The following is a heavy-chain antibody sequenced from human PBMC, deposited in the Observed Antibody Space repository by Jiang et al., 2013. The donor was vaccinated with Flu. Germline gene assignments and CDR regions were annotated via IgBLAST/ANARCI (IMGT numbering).Heavy chain of an antibody. V-gene: IGHV3-7*01. D-gene: IGHD7-27*01. Sequence: WMSWVRQAPGKGLEWVANIKQDGSEKYYVDSVKGRFTISRDNAKNSLYLQMNSLRAEDTAVYYCARFTWGHDGDYWGQGTLVTVSS. CDR1: W. CDR3: ARFTWGHDGDY. CDR2: IKQDGSEK. J-gene: IGHJ4*02.